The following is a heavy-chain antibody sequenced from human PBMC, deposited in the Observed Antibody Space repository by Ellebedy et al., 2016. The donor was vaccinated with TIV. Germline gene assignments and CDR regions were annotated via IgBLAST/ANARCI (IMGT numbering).Heavy chain of an antibody. CDR3: ATTSGGIPHYYGSGSYSDY. Sequence: GGSLRLSXAASGFTFSDYYMSWIRQAPGKGLEWVSYISSSSYTNYADSVKGRFTISRDNAKNSLYLQMNSLRAEDTAVYYCATTSGGIPHYYGSGSYSDYWGQGTLVTVSS. V-gene: IGHV3-11*03. J-gene: IGHJ4*02. CDR2: ISSSSYT. CDR1: GFTFSDYY. D-gene: IGHD3-10*01.